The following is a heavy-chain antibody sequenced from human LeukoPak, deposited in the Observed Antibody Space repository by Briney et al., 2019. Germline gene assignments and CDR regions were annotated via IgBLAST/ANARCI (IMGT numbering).Heavy chain of an antibody. CDR2: INPNSGGT. Sequence: ASVKVSCKASGYIFIDYHMHWVRQPPGQGLEWMGWINPNSGGTNYAQKFRGRVTMTRDTSISTDYMELSRLRSDDTAVYYCPRWSRGYCRDRGSLDPWGQGKLVTVSS. CDR3: PRWSRGYCRDRGSLDP. V-gene: IGHV1-2*02. J-gene: IGHJ5*02. CDR1: GYIFIDYH. D-gene: IGHD3-22*01.